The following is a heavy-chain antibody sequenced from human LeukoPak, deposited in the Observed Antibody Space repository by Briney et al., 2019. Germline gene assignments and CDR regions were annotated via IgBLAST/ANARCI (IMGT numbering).Heavy chain of an antibody. CDR1: GFTFSSYS. Sequence: GGSLRLSCAASGFTFSSYSLNWVRQAPGKGLEWVSSISSSSSYIYYADSVKGRFTISRDNAKNSLYLQMNSLRAEDTAVYFCTRVGYCATTSCRTAFDIWGQGTMVTVSS. D-gene: IGHD2-2*01. CDR3: TRVGYCATTSCRTAFDI. J-gene: IGHJ3*02. CDR2: ISSSSSYI. V-gene: IGHV3-21*01.